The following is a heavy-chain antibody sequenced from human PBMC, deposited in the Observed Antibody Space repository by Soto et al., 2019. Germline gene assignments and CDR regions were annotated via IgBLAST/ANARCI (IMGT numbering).Heavy chain of an antibody. CDR1: GGTFSSYA. CDR2: IIPIFGTA. V-gene: IGHV1-69*13. CDR3: ARAGRNSGSYYVIPYYYGMDV. D-gene: IGHD1-26*01. J-gene: IGHJ6*02. Sequence: SVKVSCKASGGTFSSYAISLLRQAPVQVLEWMGGIIPIFGTANYAQKFQGRVTITADESTSTAYMELSSLRSEDTAVYYCARAGRNSGSYYVIPYYYGMDVWGQGTTVTVSS.